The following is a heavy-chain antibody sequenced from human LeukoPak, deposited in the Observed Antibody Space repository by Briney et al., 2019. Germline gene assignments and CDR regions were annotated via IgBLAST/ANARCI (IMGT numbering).Heavy chain of an antibody. Sequence: SETLSLTCTVSGGSISSYYCSWIRQPAGKGLEWIGSIYYSGSTYYNPSLKSRVTISVDTSKDQFSLKLSSVTAAGTAMYYCARDNDQLGLDPFDYWGQGTLVTVSS. CDR1: GGSISSYY. V-gene: IGHV4-4*07. J-gene: IGHJ4*02. D-gene: IGHD1-1*01. CDR2: IYYSGST. CDR3: ARDNDQLGLDPFDY.